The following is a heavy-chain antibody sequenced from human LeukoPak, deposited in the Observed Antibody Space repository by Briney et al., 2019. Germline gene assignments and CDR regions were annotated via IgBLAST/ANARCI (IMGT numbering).Heavy chain of an antibody. J-gene: IGHJ6*02. D-gene: IGHD6-19*01. CDR1: GFTFSSYE. CDR2: ISSSGTTI. V-gene: IGHV3-48*03. CDR3: ARVRSGLGMDV. Sequence: PGGSLRLSCAVSGFTFSSYEMNWVRQAPGKGLEWVSYISSSGTTIYYADSVKGRFTIPRDNAENSLYLQMNSLRVEDTAVYYCARVRSGLGMDVWGQGTTVTVSS.